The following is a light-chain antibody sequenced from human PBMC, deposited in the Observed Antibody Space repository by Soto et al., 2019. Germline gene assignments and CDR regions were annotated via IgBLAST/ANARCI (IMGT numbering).Light chain of an antibody. CDR1: SSDVGSSNL. CDR3: CSFADSSTCYV. V-gene: IGLV2-23*01. CDR2: EGS. J-gene: IGLJ1*01. Sequence: QSVLTQPASVSGSPGQSITISCTGTSSDVGSSNLVSWYQQHPGKAPKLIIYEGSRRPSGVSGRFSGSKSGNTASLTISGLQAEDAADYYCCSFADSSTCYVXGTVTTVTVL.